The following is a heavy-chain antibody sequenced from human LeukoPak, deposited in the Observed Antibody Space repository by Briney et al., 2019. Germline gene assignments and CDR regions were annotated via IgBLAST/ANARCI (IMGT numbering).Heavy chain of an antibody. CDR2: ISSSTSYI. Sequence: GGSLRLSCAASGFTFIGYSMNWVRQAPGKGLEWVSSISSSTSYIYYADSVKGRFTISRDNAKNSLYLQMNSLRDEDTAVYYCTRDPEALDYWGQGTLVTVSS. CDR3: TRDPEALDY. CDR1: GFTFIGYS. J-gene: IGHJ4*02. V-gene: IGHV3-21*01.